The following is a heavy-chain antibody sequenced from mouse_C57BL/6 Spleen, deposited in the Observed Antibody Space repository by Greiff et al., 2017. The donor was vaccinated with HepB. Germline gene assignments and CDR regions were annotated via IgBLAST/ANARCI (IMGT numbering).Heavy chain of an antibody. CDR1: GFTFSDYG. D-gene: IGHD1-1*01. CDR2: ISSGSSTI. CDR3: ARGRSSYWYFDV. V-gene: IGHV5-17*01. J-gene: IGHJ1*03. Sequence: EVMLVESGGGLVKPGGSLKLSCAASGFTFSDYGMHWVRQAPEKGLEWVAYISSGSSTIYYADTVKGLFTISRDNAKNTLFLQMTSLRSEDTAMDYCARGRSSYWYFDVWGTGTTVTVSS.